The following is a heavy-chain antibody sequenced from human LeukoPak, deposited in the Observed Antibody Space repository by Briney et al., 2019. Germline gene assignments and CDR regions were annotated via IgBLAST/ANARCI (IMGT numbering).Heavy chain of an antibody. CDR1: GFTSDDYA. CDR3: AKGSCSGGSCYFDY. V-gene: IGHV3-9*02. Sequence: GGSLRLSCAASGFTSDDYAMHWVRQAPGKGLEWVSGISWNSGSIGYADSVKGRFTISRDNAKSSLYLQMNSLRAEDTALYYCAKGSCSGGSCYFDYWGQGTLVTVSS. J-gene: IGHJ4*02. CDR2: ISWNSGSI. D-gene: IGHD2-15*01.